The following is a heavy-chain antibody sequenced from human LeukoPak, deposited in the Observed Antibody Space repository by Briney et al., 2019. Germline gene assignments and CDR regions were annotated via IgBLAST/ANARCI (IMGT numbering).Heavy chain of an antibody. D-gene: IGHD5/OR15-5a*01. CDR2: ISSRGSTI. CDR3: ARASTIIVSFDY. CDR1: GFTFSSYA. Sequence: GGSLRLSCAASGFTFSSYAMSWVRQAPGKGLEWVSYISSRGSTIYYADSVKGRFTISRDNAKNSLYLQMNSLRAEDTAVYYCARASTIIVSFDYWGQGTLVTVSS. V-gene: IGHV3-48*04. J-gene: IGHJ4*02.